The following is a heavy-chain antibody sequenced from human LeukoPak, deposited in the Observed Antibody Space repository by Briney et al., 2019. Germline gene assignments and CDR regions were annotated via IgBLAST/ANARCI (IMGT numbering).Heavy chain of an antibody. CDR1: GFTFSSYW. CDR2: INQDGSEK. CDR3: ARDMATVTTSPSDY. J-gene: IGHJ4*02. Sequence: PGGALRLSCAASGFTFSSYWMSWVRQAPGKGVEGVANINQDGSEKYYVDSVKGRFTISRDNAKNSLYLQMNSLRAEDTAVYYCARDMATVTTSPSDYWGQGTLVTVSS. V-gene: IGHV3-7*01. D-gene: IGHD4-17*01.